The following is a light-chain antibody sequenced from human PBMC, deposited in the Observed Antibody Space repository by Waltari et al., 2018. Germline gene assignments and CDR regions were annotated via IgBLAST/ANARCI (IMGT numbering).Light chain of an antibody. CDR3: AAWDDSDGGRVV. V-gene: IGLV1-47*01. Sequence: QSVMTQPPSLSGTPGQTVTISCSGSTSNIGKNFVFWYQQLAGTAPKLLIYKDNQRPSGVPDRVSGSRSGTAASLAISGLQSDDEADYYCAAWDDSDGGRVVFGGGTTLTVL. J-gene: IGLJ2*01. CDR1: TSNIGKNF. CDR2: KDN.